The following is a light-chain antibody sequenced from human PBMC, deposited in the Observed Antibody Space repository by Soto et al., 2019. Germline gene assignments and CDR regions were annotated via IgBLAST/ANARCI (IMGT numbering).Light chain of an antibody. V-gene: IGKV3-20*01. Sequence: EIMMTQSPATLPVSPGERVTLSCRASHSVGSNLAWYQQKPGQAPRLLIYGASSRATGIPDRFSGSGSGTDFTLTISRLEPEDFAVYYCQQYGSSPLTFGQGTKVDIK. CDR1: HSVGSN. J-gene: IGKJ1*01. CDR3: QQYGSSPLT. CDR2: GAS.